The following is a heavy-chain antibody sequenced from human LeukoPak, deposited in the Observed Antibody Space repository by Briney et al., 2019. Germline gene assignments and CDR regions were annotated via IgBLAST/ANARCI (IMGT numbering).Heavy chain of an antibody. CDR3: AKDAPYYYDSSGYGGAFDI. V-gene: IGHV3-21*04. CDR2: ITSGSSYI. Sequence: GGSLRLSCAASGFTFSSYNMNWVRQAPGQGLEWVSSITSGSSYIYYADSVKGRFTISRDNSKNTLYLQINSLRAEDTAVYYCAKDAPYYYDSSGYGGAFDIWGQGTMVTVSS. D-gene: IGHD3-22*01. J-gene: IGHJ3*02. CDR1: GFTFSSYN.